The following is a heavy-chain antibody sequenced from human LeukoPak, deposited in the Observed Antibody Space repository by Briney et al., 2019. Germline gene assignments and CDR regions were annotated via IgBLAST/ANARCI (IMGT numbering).Heavy chain of an antibody. V-gene: IGHV4-4*07. D-gene: IGHD3-22*01. J-gene: IGHJ4*02. CDR3: ARVASHYYDSSGYFDY. CDR1: GGSISSYY. CDR2: IYTSGST. Sequence: PSETLSPTCTVSGGSISSYYWSWIRQPAGKGLEWIGRIYTSGSTNYNPSLKSRVTMSVDTSKNQFSLKLSSVTAADTAVYYCARVASHYYDSSGYFDYWGQGTLVTVSS.